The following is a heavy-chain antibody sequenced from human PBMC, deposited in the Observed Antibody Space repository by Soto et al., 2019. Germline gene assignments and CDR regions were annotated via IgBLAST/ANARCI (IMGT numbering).Heavy chain of an antibody. CDR2: IYYSGST. CDR3: ARGVYYYYYYMDV. D-gene: IGHD2-8*01. J-gene: IGHJ6*03. CDR1: GGSISSSSYY. V-gene: IGHV4-39*01. Sequence: SETLSLTCTVSGGSISSSSYYWCWIRHPPGKGLEWIGSIYYSGSTYYNPSLKSRVTISVDTSKNQFSLKLSSVTAADTAVYYCARGVYYYYYYMDVWGKGTTVTVSS.